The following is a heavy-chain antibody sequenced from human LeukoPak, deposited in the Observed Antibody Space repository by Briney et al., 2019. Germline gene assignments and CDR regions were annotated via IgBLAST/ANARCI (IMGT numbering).Heavy chain of an antibody. V-gene: IGHV1-2*02. Sequence: ASVKVSCKASGYTFTGYYMYWVRQAPGQGLEWMGWINPNSGDTNYAQRFQGRVTMTRDTSISTAYMELSRLRSDDTDVYYCAIRGTTMIVVARPLRSFDYWGQGTLVTVSS. CDR3: AIRGTTMIVVARPLRSFDY. CDR2: INPNSGDT. D-gene: IGHD3-22*01. CDR1: GYTFTGYY. J-gene: IGHJ4*02.